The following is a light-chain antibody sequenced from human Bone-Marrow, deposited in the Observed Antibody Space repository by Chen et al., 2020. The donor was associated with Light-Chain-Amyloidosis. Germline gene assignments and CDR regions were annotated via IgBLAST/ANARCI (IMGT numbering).Light chain of an antibody. J-gene: IGKJ3*01. CDR1: QSINYK. CDR2: GAS. V-gene: IGKV3-15*01. Sequence: EIVMTQSPSTLSVSPGERATLSGRASQSINYKLAWYQHKPGQAPRLLIYGASTRATGIPARFSGSGSGTEFTLTISSMESEDVAIYYCQQYNNWPGTFGPGTKVDIK. CDR3: QQYNNWPGT.